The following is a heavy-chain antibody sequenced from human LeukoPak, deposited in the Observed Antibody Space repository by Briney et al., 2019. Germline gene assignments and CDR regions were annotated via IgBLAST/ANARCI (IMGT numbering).Heavy chain of an antibody. V-gene: IGHV3-11*04. Sequence: GGSLRLSCAASGFTFSDYYMSWFRQAPGKGLECISYISQSGDTIYYADSVKGRFTISRDNSKNTLYLQMNSLRAEDTAVYYCAKDQGGAPGFFWWGQGTLVTVSS. J-gene: IGHJ4*02. D-gene: IGHD3-3*01. CDR3: AKDQGGAPGFFW. CDR1: GFTFSDYY. CDR2: ISQSGDTI.